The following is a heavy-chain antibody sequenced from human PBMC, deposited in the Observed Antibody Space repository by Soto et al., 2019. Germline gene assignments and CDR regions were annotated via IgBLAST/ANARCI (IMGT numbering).Heavy chain of an antibody. CDR2: MSGYNGNT. J-gene: IGHJ4*02. CDR3: ARSLSGFGGYELDY. Sequence: QVQLVQSGAEVKKPGASVKVSCKTSGYSFTYFGISWVRQAPGHGLEWMGWMSGYNGNTDYAHKVQGRVTVTTDTSTRTAYMERRSLRSDDTAVYYCARSLSGFGGYELDYWGQGTLVTVSS. CDR1: GYSFTYFG. D-gene: IGHD5-12*01. V-gene: IGHV1-18*01.